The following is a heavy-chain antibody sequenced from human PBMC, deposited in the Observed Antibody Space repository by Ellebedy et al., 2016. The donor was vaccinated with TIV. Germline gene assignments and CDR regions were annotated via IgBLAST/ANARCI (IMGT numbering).Heavy chain of an antibody. CDR2: ISWDGGST. CDR3: AKDLRSGHYGMDV. Sequence: GESLKISCAASGFTFDDYTMHWVRQAPGTGLEWVSLISWDGGSTYYADSVKGRFTISRDNSKNSLYLQMNSLRTEDTALYYCAKDLRSGHYGMDVWGQGTTVTVSS. V-gene: IGHV3-43*01. J-gene: IGHJ6*02. D-gene: IGHD6-25*01. CDR1: GFTFDDYT.